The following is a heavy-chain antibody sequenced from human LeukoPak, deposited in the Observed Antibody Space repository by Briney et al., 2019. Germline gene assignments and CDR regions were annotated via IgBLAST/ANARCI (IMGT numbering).Heavy chain of an antibody. D-gene: IGHD1-26*01. V-gene: IGHV3-7*01. J-gene: IGHJ4*02. CDR2: IKEDGSEK. Sequence: GGSLRLSCAASGFTFSSYWMSWVRQAPGKGLEWVANIKEDGSEKHYVGSVKGRFTISRDNAKNSVYLQMNSLRAEDTAVYYCARDRVGGSYNYWGQGTLVTVSS. CDR3: ARDRVGGSYNY. CDR1: GFTFSSYW.